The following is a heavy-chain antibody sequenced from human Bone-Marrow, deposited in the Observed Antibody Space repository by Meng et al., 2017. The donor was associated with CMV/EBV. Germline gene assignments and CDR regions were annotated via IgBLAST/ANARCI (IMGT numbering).Heavy chain of an antibody. D-gene: IGHD6-6*01. Sequence: ASVKVSCKASGYTFTSYDINWVRQATGQGLEWMGWINPNSGGTNYAQKFQGRVTMTRDTSISTAYMELSRLRSDDTAVYYCARVIPYSSSSLPRDAFDIWGQGTMVTVSS. CDR2: INPNSGGT. V-gene: IGHV1-2*02. CDR3: ARVIPYSSSSLPRDAFDI. J-gene: IGHJ3*02. CDR1: GYTFTSYD.